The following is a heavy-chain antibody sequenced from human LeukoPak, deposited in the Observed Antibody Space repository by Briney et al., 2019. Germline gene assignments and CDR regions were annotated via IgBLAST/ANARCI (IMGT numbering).Heavy chain of an antibody. V-gene: IGHV4-61*08. CDR2: IFYSGST. CDR3: ARVDCISTSCPADY. D-gene: IGHD2-2*01. CDR1: GGSISSGGYS. Sequence: SQTLSLTCAVSGGSISSGGYSWSWIRQPPGKGLEWIGFIFYSGSTNYNPSLKSRVTISVDTSRNQFSLKLSSVTAADTAIYYCARVDCISTSCPADYWGQGTLVTVSS. J-gene: IGHJ4*02.